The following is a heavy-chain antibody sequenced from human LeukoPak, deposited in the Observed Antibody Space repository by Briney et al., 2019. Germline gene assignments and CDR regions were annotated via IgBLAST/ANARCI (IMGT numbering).Heavy chain of an antibody. J-gene: IGHJ5*02. D-gene: IGHD3-10*01. CDR2: IIPILGIA. CDR3: ARGITMVRGVIITSGFDP. CDR1: GGTFSSYA. V-gene: IGHV1-69*04. Sequence: GASVKVSCKASGGTFSSYAISWVRQAPGQGLEWMGRIIPILGIANYAQKFQGRVTITADKSTSTAYMEPSSLRSEDTAVYYCARGITMVRGVIITSGFDPWGQGTLVTVSS.